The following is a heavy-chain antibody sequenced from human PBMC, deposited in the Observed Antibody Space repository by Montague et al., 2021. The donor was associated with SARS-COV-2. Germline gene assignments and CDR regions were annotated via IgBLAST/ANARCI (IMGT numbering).Heavy chain of an antibody. D-gene: IGHD1-26*01. V-gene: IGHV4-34*01. J-gene: IGHJ2*01. CDR3: ARQVGGGLWYFDL. Sequence: SETLSLTCAVYGGSFSVYYWSWIRQPPGKGLEWIGEINHSGSTNYNRSLTSRVTLSVDTSNNQLSLRLSSVTAADTAVYYCARQVGGGLWYFDLWGRGTLVTVSS. CDR1: GGSFSVYY. CDR2: INHSGST.